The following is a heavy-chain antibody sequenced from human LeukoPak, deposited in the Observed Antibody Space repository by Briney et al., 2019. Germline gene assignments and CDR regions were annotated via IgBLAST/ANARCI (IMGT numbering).Heavy chain of an antibody. J-gene: IGHJ4*02. Sequence: PSETLSLTCTVSGGSISSYYWSWIRQPPGKGLEYIGYIYFSGSTNYNPSLKSRVTISVDTSKNQFSLKLSSVTAADTAVYYCARECGKGWLWFDYWGQGTLVTVSS. CDR3: ARECGKGWLWFDY. V-gene: IGHV4-59*01. CDR1: GGSISSYY. CDR2: IYFSGST. D-gene: IGHD3-9*01.